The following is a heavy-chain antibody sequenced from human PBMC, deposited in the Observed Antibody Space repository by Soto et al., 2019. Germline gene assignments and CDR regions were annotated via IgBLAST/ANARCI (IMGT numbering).Heavy chain of an antibody. J-gene: IGHJ6*02. CDR2: VNAGNGNT. CDR3: ARNNGIQQLVLYYYYYYGMDV. D-gene: IGHD6-13*01. CDR1: GYTFTSYA. V-gene: IGHV1-3*01. Sequence: SVKVSCKASGYTFTSYAMHWVRQAPRQRLEWMGWVNAGNGNTKYSQKFQGRGTITRGTSASTAYMEMRTMRSEETAVYYCARNNGIQQLVLYYYYYYGMDVWVQGTTVTVSS.